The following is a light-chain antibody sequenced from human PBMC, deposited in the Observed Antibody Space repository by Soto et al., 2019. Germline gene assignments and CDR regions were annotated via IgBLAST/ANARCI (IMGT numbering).Light chain of an antibody. J-gene: IGKJ4*01. CDR1: QSVGRN. V-gene: IGKV3-15*01. Sequence: EIVMTQSPATLSVSPEERATLSCRASQSVGRNLAWYQQKPGQAPRLLIYGASTRATGIPARFSGSGSGTEFTLTISRPQSEDFAIYSCQQYNHWPPLTFGGGTKVEIK. CDR3: QQYNHWPPLT. CDR2: GAS.